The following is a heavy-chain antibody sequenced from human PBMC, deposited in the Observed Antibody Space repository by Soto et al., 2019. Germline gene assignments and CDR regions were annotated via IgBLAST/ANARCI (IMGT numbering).Heavy chain of an antibody. D-gene: IGHD3-3*01. CDR2: ITHGGST. J-gene: IGHJ6*02. CDR1: GGSLSAYS. Sequence: SETLSLTCGVYGGSLSAYSWTWLRQSPGKGLEWIGEITHGGSTDYNPALKSRLVMSVDTSKNQFSLGVTSVTAADAAVYFCARARFDSWSHIYYGLDVWGQGTTVTVSS. CDR3: ARARFDSWSHIYYGLDV. V-gene: IGHV4-34*01.